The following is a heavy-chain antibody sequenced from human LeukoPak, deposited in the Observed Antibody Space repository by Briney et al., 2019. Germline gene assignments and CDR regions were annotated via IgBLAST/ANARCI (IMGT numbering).Heavy chain of an antibody. Sequence: GGPLSLSLAAPGFTVRSNYWSWFRQPPGKGREWVPVFYSGGSTYYADSVKGRFTISRDNSKNTLYLQMNSLRAEDTAVYYCAREQRTFDRLPDLYYFDYWGQGTLVTVSS. V-gene: IGHV3-53*05. CDR2: FYSGGST. J-gene: IGHJ4*02. D-gene: IGHD3-9*01. CDR1: GFTVRSNY. CDR3: AREQRTFDRLPDLYYFDY.